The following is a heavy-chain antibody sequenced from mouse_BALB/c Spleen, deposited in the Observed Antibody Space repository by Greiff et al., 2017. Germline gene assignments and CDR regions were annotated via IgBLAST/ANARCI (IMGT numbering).Heavy chain of an antibody. CDR3: ARHGAYGNSFAY. V-gene: IGHV5-9-3*01. J-gene: IGHJ3*01. D-gene: IGHD2-10*02. Sequence: DVHLVESGGGLVKPGGSLKLSCAASGFTFSSYAMSWVRQTPEKRLEWVATISSGGSYTYYPDSVKGRFTISRDNAKNTLYLQMSSLRSEDTAMYYCARHGAYGNSFAYWGQGTLVTVSA. CDR1: GFTFSSYA. CDR2: ISSGGSYT.